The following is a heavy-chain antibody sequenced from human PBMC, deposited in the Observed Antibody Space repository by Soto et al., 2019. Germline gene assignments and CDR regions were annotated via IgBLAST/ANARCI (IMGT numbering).Heavy chain of an antibody. J-gene: IGHJ4*02. D-gene: IGHD1-26*01. V-gene: IGHV3-72*01. CDR2: TRNKANSYTT. CDR3: ARAGGGSYLDY. Sequence: EVQLVESGGGLVQPGGSLRLSCAASGFTFSDHYMDWVRQAPGKGLEWVGRTRNKANSYTTEYAASVKGRFTISRDDSKNSLYLQMNSLKTEDTAVYYCARAGGGSYLDYWGQGTLVTVSS. CDR1: GFTFSDHY.